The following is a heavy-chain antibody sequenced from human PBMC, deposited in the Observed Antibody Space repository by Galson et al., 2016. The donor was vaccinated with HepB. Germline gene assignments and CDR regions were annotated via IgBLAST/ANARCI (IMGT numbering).Heavy chain of an antibody. CDR1: GFFTFSSYG. D-gene: IGHD3-10*01. J-gene: IGHJ4*02. CDR3: APGSIGAPFDY. Sequence: SLRLSCAVSGFFTFSSYGMHWVRQAPGKGLEWVALISYDGSDKYYADYVKGRFTISRDNSKNTLYLQMNSLRAEDTAVYYCAPGSIGAPFDYWGQGTLVTGSS. CDR2: ISYDGSDK. V-gene: IGHV3-30*03.